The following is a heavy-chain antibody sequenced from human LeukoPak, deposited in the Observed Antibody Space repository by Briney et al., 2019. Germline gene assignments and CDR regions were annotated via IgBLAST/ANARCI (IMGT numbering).Heavy chain of an antibody. D-gene: IGHD4-17*01. CDR3: ARATTGTTGGY. CDR2: ISYDGSNK. Sequence: GGSLRLSCAASGFTFSSYAMHWVPQAPGKGLEWGAVISYDGSNKYYADSVKGRFTISRDNSKNTLYLQMNSLRAEDTAVYYCARATTGTTGGYWGQGTLVTVSS. V-gene: IGHV3-30-3*01. J-gene: IGHJ4*02. CDR1: GFTFSSYA.